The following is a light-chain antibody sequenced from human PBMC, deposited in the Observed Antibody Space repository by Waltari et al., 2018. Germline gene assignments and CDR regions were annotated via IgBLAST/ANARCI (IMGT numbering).Light chain of an antibody. CDR1: QDISNY. J-gene: IGKJ3*01. CDR3: QHYDNFPFT. V-gene: IGKV1-33*01. Sequence: DIQMTQSPSSLSASVGDRVTITCQASQDISNYLLWYQQKPGKAPRVLIYDAYTLERGVPSRVSGSGSGTDFTFTIAALQPEDFATYFCQHYDNFPFTFGPGTTVDVK. CDR2: DAY.